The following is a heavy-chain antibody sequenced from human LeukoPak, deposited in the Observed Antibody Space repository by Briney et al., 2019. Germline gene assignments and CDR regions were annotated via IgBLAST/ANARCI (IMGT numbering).Heavy chain of an antibody. V-gene: IGHV3-23*01. Sequence: GGSLRLSCAASGFTFSSYAMSWVRQAPGKGLEWVSAIRGSGGSTYYAGSVKGRFTISRDNSKNTLYLQMNSLRAEDTAVYYCAKDRTVERRDAFDYWGQGTLVTVSS. CDR1: GFTFSSYA. CDR2: IRGSGGST. J-gene: IGHJ4*02. CDR3: AKDRTVERRDAFDY. D-gene: IGHD1-1*01.